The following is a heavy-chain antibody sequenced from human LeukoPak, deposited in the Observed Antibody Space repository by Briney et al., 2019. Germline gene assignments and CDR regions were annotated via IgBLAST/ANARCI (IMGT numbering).Heavy chain of an antibody. CDR2: IYYSGST. CDR3: ARLSGYYDSSGYNFRVCYFDY. D-gene: IGHD3-22*01. CDR1: GGSISSSSYY. J-gene: IGHJ4*02. V-gene: IGHV4-39*01. Sequence: SETLSLTCTVSGGSISSSSYYWGWIRQPPGKGLEWIGSIYYSGSTYYKPSLKSRVTISVDTSKNQFSLKLSSVTAADTAVYYCARLSGYYDSSGYNFRVCYFDYWGQGTLVTVSS.